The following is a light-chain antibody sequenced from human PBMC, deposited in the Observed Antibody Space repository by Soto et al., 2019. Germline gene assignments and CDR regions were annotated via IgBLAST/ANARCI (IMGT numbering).Light chain of an antibody. CDR1: QSVSSN. CDR3: QKYNNWPPIT. J-gene: IGKJ5*01. CDR2: GAS. Sequence: EIVMTQSPATLSVSPGERATLSCRASQSVSSNLAWYQQKPGQAPRLLIYGASTRATGIPDRFSGSGSGTAFTLTTSRLQSADFAVYYCQKYNNWPPITFGQGTRVDIK. V-gene: IGKV3-15*01.